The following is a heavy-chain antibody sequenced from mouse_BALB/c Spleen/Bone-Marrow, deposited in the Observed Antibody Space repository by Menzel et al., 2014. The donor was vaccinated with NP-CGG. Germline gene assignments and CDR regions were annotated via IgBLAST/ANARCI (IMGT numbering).Heavy chain of an antibody. CDR2: ISSGGSYT. D-gene: IGHD2-1*01. CDR1: GFTFSSYA. J-gene: IGHJ4*01. Sequence: DVKLVESGGGLVKPGGSLKLSCAASGFTFSSYAMSWVRQTPEKRLEWVVTISSGGSYTYYPDSVKGRFIISRDNAKNNLYLQMSSLKSEDTAMYYCARDGNYYAMDYWGQGTSVTVSS. V-gene: IGHV5-6-4*01. CDR3: ARDGNYYAMDY.